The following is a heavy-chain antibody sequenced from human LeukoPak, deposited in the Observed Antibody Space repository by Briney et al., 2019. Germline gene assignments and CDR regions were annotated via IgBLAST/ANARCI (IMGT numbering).Heavy chain of an antibody. CDR1: GFTFSSYA. Sequence: GGSLRLSCAASGFTFSSYAMSWVRQAPGKGLEWVSAISGSGGSTYYADSVKGRFTISRDNSKNTLYLQMNSLRAEDTAVYYCAKERPIYSNGWYRDYFDYWGQGTLVTVSS. CDR3: AKERPIYSNGWYRDYFDY. D-gene: IGHD6-19*01. V-gene: IGHV3-23*01. J-gene: IGHJ4*02. CDR2: ISGSGGST.